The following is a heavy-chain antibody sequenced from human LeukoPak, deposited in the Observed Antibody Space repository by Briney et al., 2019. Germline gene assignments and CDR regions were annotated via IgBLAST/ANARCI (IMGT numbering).Heavy chain of an antibody. V-gene: IGHV3-21*01. CDR3: ARSGGGLTTRHFDY. J-gene: IGHJ4*02. D-gene: IGHD3-9*01. CDR1: GFTFSSYS. Sequence: GGSLRLSCAASGFTFSSYSMNWVRQAPGKGLEWVSSISSSSSYIYYADSVKGRFTISRDNAKNSLYLQMNSLRAEDTAVYYCARSGGGLTTRHFDYWGQGTLVTVSS. CDR2: ISSSSSYI.